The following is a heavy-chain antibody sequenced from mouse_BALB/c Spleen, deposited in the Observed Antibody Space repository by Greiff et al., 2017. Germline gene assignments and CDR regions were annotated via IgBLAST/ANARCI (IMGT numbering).Heavy chain of an antibody. Sequence: EVQLQQSGAELVKPGASVKLSCTASGFNIKDTYMHWVKQRPEQGLEWIGRIDPANGNTKYDPKFQGKATITADTSSNTAYLQLSSLTSEDTAVYYCARLGYGEEGYAMDYWGQGTSVTVSS. CDR3: ARLGYGEEGYAMDY. V-gene: IGHV14-3*02. D-gene: IGHD2-13*01. CDR2: IDPANGNT. CDR1: GFNIKDTY. J-gene: IGHJ4*01.